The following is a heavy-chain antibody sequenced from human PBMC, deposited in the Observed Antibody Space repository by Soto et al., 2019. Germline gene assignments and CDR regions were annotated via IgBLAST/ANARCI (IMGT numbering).Heavy chain of an antibody. CDR3: AAGQPSWFDP. CDR1: GGTFSSYT. D-gene: IGHD6-13*01. CDR2: IIPILGIA. Sequence: QVQLVQSGAEVKKPGSSVKVSCKASGGTFSSYTISWVRQAPGQGLEWMGRIIPILGIANYAQKVQGRGTMTADQSTSTDYRELSSLRSEDTAVYYCAAGQPSWFDPWGQGTLVTVSS. J-gene: IGHJ5*02. V-gene: IGHV1-69*02.